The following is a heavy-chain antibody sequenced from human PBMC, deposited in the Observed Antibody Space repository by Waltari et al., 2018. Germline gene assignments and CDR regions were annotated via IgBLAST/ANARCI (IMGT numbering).Heavy chain of an antibody. CDR3: AKAYSSGWTHFDY. CDR1: GFTFSSYW. CDR2: IKQDGSEK. J-gene: IGHJ4*02. V-gene: IGHV3-7*03. Sequence: EVQLVESGGGLVQPGGSLRLSCAASGFTFSSYWMSGVRQAPGKGLEWVANIKQDGSEKYYVDSVKGRFTISRDNAKNSLYLQMNSLRAEDTALYYCAKAYSSGWTHFDYWGQGTLVTVSS. D-gene: IGHD6-19*01.